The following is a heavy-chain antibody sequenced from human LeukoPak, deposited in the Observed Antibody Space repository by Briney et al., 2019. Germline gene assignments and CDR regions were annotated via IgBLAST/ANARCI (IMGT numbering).Heavy chain of an antibody. CDR3: AREDYYDSTSHAFDI. Sequence: SVKVSCKASGGTFSSYAISWVRQAPGQGLEWMGGIIPIFGTANYAQKFQGRVTITADKSTSTAYMELSSLRSEDTAVYYCAREDYYDSTSHAFDIWGQGTMVTVSS. D-gene: IGHD3-22*01. CDR1: GGTFSSYA. CDR2: IIPIFGTA. V-gene: IGHV1-69*06. J-gene: IGHJ3*02.